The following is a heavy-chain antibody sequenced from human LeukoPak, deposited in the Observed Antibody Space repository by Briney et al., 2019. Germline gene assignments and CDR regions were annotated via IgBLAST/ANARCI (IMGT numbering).Heavy chain of an antibody. Sequence: PGGSLRLSCAASGFTFSDYYMSWIRQAPGKGLEWVSYISSSGSTIYCADSVKGRFTISRDNAKDSLYLQMNSLRAEDTAVYYCARGRLRGSGSNNWFDPWGQGTLVTVSS. D-gene: IGHD3-10*01. CDR3: ARGRLRGSGSNNWFDP. CDR2: ISSSGSTI. CDR1: GFTFSDYY. V-gene: IGHV3-11*01. J-gene: IGHJ5*02.